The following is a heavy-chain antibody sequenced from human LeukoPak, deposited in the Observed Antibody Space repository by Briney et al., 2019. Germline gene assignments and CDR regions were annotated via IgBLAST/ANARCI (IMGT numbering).Heavy chain of an antibody. CDR1: GFTFSSYW. Sequence: GGSLRLSCAASGFTFSSYWMSWVRQAPGKGLEWVANIKQDGSEKYYVDSVKGRFTISRDNAKNSLYLQMNSLRAEDTAVYYCARAGISGWAYYFDYWGQGALVTVSS. D-gene: IGHD3-3*02. CDR3: ARAGISGWAYYFDY. J-gene: IGHJ4*02. V-gene: IGHV3-7*01. CDR2: IKQDGSEK.